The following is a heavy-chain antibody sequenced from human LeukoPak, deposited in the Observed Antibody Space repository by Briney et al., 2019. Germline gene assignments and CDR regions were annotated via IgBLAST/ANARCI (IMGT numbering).Heavy chain of an antibody. Sequence: GKSLRLSCAASGFTFSSYGMHWVRQAPGKGLEWVAVTWYDGRNNYYAASVKGRFTISRDDSKTTVYLLMNSLRAEDTAVYYCAKDFGGSYYFDNWGQGTLFTVSS. CDR3: AKDFGGSYYFDN. CDR2: TWYDGRNN. CDR1: GFTFSSYG. V-gene: IGHV3-33*06. J-gene: IGHJ4*02. D-gene: IGHD1-26*01.